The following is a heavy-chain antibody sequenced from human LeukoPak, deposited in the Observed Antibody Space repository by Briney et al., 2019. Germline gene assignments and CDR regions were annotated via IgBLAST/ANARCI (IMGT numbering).Heavy chain of an antibody. CDR2: ISGSGGST. D-gene: IGHD1-26*01. Sequence: GGSLRLSCAASGFTFSNYAMSRVRQAPGKGLEWVSDISGSGGSTYYADSVKGRFTISRDNSKDTLDLQMNSLRAEDTAVYYCAKHPIVGAAGNFDYWGQGTLVTVSS. J-gene: IGHJ4*02. V-gene: IGHV3-23*01. CDR3: AKHPIVGAAGNFDY. CDR1: GFTFSNYA.